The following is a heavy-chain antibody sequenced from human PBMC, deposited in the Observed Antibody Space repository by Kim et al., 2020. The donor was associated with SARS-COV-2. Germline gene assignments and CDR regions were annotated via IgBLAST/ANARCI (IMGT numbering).Heavy chain of an antibody. V-gene: IGHV3-30*04. CDR3: ARDRLGYCSGGSCQGFWFDP. CDR2: ISYDGSNK. J-gene: IGHJ5*02. Sequence: GGSLRLSCAASGFTFSSYAMHWVRQAPGKGLEWVAVISYDGSNKYYADSVKGRFTISRDNSKNTLYLQMNSLRAEDTAVYYCARDRLGYCSGGSCQGFWFDPWGQGTLVTVSS. D-gene: IGHD2-15*01. CDR1: GFTFSSYA.